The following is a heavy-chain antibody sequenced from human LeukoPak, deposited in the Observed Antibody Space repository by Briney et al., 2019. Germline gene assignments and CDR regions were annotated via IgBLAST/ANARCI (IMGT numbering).Heavy chain of an antibody. Sequence: GGSLRLSCAASGFTFSSYGMHWVRQAPGKGLEWVAVISYDGSNKYYADSVKGRFTISRDNSKNTLYLQMSSLRAEDTAVYYCAKGQMGPYYFDYWGQGTLVTVSS. J-gene: IGHJ4*02. D-gene: IGHD2-8*01. CDR1: GFTFSSYG. V-gene: IGHV3-30*18. CDR2: ISYDGSNK. CDR3: AKGQMGPYYFDY.